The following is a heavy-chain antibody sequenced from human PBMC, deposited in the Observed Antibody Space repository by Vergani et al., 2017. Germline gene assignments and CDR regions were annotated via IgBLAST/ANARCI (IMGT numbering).Heavy chain of an antibody. V-gene: IGHV3-73*02. J-gene: IGHJ6*02. D-gene: IGHD2-2*01. CDR3: AKDLSLFPVPAAMEHYGMDV. CDR2: IRSKANSYAT. Sequence: EVQLVESGGGLVQPGGSLKLSCAASGFTFSGSAMHWVRQASGKGLEWVGRIRSKANSYATAYAASVKGRFTISRDDSKNTLYLQMNSLRAEDTAIYYCAKDLSLFPVPAAMEHYGMDVWGQGTTVTVSS. CDR1: GFTFSGSA.